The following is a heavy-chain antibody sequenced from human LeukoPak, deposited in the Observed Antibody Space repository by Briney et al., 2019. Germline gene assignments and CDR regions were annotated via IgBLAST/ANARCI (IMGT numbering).Heavy chain of an antibody. CDR1: GYTFTIYY. CDR2: INPSGGST. D-gene: IGHD1-26*01. J-gene: IGHJ4*02. CDR3: ARDSSRGQFDY. Sequence: GASVKVSRKASGYTFTIYYMHWVRQAPGQGLEWMGIINPSGGSTSYAQKFQGRVTITRDMSTSTVYMELSSLRSEDTAVYYCARDSSRGQFDYWGQGTLVTVSS. V-gene: IGHV1-46*01.